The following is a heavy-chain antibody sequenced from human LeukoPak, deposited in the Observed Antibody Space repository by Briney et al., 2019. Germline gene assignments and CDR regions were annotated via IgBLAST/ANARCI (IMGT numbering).Heavy chain of an antibody. CDR2: IYYSGST. Sequence: SETLSLTCTVSGGSISSYYWSWIRQPPGKGLEWIGYIYYSGSTNYNPSLKSRVTISVDTSKNQFSLKLSSVTAADTAVYYCAGARSDPGAFDIWGQGTMVTVSS. V-gene: IGHV4-59*01. CDR1: GGSISSYY. J-gene: IGHJ3*02. CDR3: AGARSDPGAFDI. D-gene: IGHD3-3*01.